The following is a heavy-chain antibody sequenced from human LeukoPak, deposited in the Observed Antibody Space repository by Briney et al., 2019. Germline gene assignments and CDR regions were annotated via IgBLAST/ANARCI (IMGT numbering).Heavy chain of an antibody. CDR2: IRGKAYGETT. J-gene: IGHJ4*02. Sequence: GGSLRLSCAASGFTFTSYSMNWVRQAPGKGLEWVAFIRGKAYGETTDYAASVKGRFSISRDEFDSIAYLQMNSLKTEDTAVYYCARRSDSNFGARDGFDYWGQGTLVTVSS. D-gene: IGHD3-16*01. CDR3: ARRSDSNFGARDGFDY. V-gene: IGHV3-49*04. CDR1: GFTFTSYS.